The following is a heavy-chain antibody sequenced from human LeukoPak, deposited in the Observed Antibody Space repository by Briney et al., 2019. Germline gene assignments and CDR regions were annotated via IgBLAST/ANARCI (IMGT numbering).Heavy chain of an antibody. CDR1: GFTFSSYS. Sequence: GGSLRLSCAASGFTFSSYSMNWVRQAPGKGLEWVSSISSSSSYIYYADSVKGRFTISRDNAKNSLYLQMNSLRAEDTAVYYCAREGHPNEMVPYDFWSGYPYNWFDPWGQGTLVTVSS. V-gene: IGHV3-21*01. CDR2: ISSSSSYI. D-gene: IGHD3-3*01. CDR3: AREGHPNEMVPYDFWSGYPYNWFDP. J-gene: IGHJ5*02.